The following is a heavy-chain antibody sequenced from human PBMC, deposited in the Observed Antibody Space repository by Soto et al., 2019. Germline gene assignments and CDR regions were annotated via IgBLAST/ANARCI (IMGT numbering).Heavy chain of an antibody. V-gene: IGHV3-15*07. J-gene: IGHJ4*02. Sequence: EVQLVESGGGLVKPGGCLTLSCAASGFSFKRAWMNWVRQAPGKGLEWVGRIKSGIDGEATDYGAPVTGRFTISRDDSRITLSLQINSLKTEDTAIYYCSTGSGTYDSRSDYWGWGTLVTGPS. CDR2: IKSGIDGEAT. CDR1: GFSFKRAW. CDR3: STGSGTYDSRSDY. D-gene: IGHD3-10*01.